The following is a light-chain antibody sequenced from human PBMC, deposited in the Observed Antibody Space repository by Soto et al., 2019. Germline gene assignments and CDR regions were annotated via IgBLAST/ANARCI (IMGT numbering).Light chain of an antibody. CDR2: SAS. CDR1: RGISNW. CDR3: QQATSFPWT. V-gene: IGKV1-12*01. J-gene: IGKJ1*01. Sequence: DIQMTQSPSSVSASVGDRVTITCRACRGISNWFAWFQQKPGKAPKLLIYSASSLQSGVPSRFSGSGSGTDFNLTISSLQPEDFATYYCQQATSFPWTLGHGTKVAIK.